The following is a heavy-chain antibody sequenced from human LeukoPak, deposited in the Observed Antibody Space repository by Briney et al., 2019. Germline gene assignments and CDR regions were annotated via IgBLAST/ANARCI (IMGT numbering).Heavy chain of an antibody. D-gene: IGHD5-24*01. CDR3: ARMVEMATMSSYYYGMDV. V-gene: IGHV4-59*08. CDR1: GDSISSYY. J-gene: IGHJ6*02. CDR2: IYYSGST. Sequence: SETLSLTCSVSGDSISSYYWTWIRQPPGKGLEWIGFIYYSGSTNYNPSLKSRVTISVDTSKNQFSLKLSSVTAADTAVYYCARMVEMATMSSYYYGMDVWGQGTTVTVSS.